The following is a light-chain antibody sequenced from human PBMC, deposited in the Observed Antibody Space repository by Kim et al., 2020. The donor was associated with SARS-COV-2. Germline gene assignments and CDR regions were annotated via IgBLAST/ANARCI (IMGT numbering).Light chain of an antibody. CDR2: GAS. CDR1: QSVSDN. V-gene: IGKV3-15*01. Sequence: EIVMTQSPGTLSVSPGERVTLSCRASQSVSDNLAWYQQKPGQAPRLLIYGASSRATGIPDRFSGSGSETEFTLTISSLQSEDFAVYYCHQYNNWPLTFGGGTKLEI. CDR3: HQYNNWPLT. J-gene: IGKJ4*01.